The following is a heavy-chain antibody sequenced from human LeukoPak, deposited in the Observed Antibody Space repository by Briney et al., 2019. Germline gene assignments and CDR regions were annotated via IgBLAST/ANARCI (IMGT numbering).Heavy chain of an antibody. J-gene: IGHJ4*02. V-gene: IGHV3-30*18. CDR3: AKDGLDIVVVPAAMNKEGYYFDY. D-gene: IGHD2-2*01. CDR1: GFTFSSYG. CDR2: ISYDGSNK. Sequence: PGRSLRLSCAASGFTFSSYGMHWVRQAPGKGLEWVAVISYDGSNKYYADSVKGRFTISRDNSKNTLYLQMNSLRAEDTAVYYCAKDGLDIVVVPAAMNKEGYYFDYWGQGTLVTVSS.